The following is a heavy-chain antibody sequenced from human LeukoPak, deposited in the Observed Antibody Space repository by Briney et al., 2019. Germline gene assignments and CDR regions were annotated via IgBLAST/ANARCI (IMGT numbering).Heavy chain of an antibody. D-gene: IGHD1-26*01. CDR2: IWYDGSNK. Sequence: GGSLRLSCAASGFTFSSYWMSWVRQAPGKGLEWVAVIWYDGSNKYYADSVKGRFTISRDNSKDTLYLQTNSLRAEDTAVYYCATDGNSGKYYDYWGQGTLVSVSS. J-gene: IGHJ4*02. CDR1: GFTFSSYW. CDR3: ATDGNSGKYYDY. V-gene: IGHV3-33*08.